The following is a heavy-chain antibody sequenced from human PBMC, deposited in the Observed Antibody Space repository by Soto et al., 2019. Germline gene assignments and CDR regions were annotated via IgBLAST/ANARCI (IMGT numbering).Heavy chain of an antibody. CDR3: ASSYGSGYRAFDY. J-gene: IGHJ4*02. V-gene: IGHV1-69*04. CDR2: VNPIVSMS. Sequence: GASVKVSCKASGYTFTSHDINWVRQATGLGLEWMGRVNPIVSMSNYAQKFQGRVTMTADKSTSTAYMELSSLRSEDTAIYYCASSYGSGYRAFDYWGQGALVTVSS. CDR1: GYTFTSHD. D-gene: IGHD3-10*01.